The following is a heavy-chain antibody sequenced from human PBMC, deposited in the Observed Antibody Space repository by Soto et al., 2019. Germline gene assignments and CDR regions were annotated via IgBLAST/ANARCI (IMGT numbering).Heavy chain of an antibody. CDR3: ARQDRVVAEGRWFDP. D-gene: IGHD2-15*01. Sequence: SETLSLTCTVSGYSISSGYHCAWIRQPPGNGLEWLGSVHHSGNTYYNPSLQSRLTISVDKSKNQFSLNMSSVTAADTAVYYCARQDRVVAEGRWFDPWGQGTIVTVS. J-gene: IGHJ5*02. CDR2: VHHSGNT. V-gene: IGHV4-38-2*02. CDR1: GYSISSGYH.